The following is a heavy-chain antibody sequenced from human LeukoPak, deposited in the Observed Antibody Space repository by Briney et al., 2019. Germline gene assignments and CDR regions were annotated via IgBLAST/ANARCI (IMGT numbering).Heavy chain of an antibody. CDR2: IYYTGST. CDR3: ASGGYYDSSGYSFC. Sequence: SETLSLTCSVSGGSMNTSSYYWGWIRQPPGKGLEWIGSIYYTGSTHYNVSLKSRVIISVDASRNQFSLTLTSVTAADTAVYYCASGGYYDSSGYSFCWGQGALVTVSS. CDR1: GGSMNTSSYY. J-gene: IGHJ4*02. V-gene: IGHV4-39*01. D-gene: IGHD3-22*01.